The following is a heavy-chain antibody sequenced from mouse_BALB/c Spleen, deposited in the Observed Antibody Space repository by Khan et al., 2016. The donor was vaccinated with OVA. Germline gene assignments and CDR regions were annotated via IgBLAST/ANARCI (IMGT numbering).Heavy chain of an antibody. Sequence: ELVESGGGLVKPGGSLKLSCAASGFTFSSYTMSWVRQPPEKRLEWVATISSGGSYTYYPDSVKGRFTISRDNAKNTLYLQMSSLKSEDTAMYYCTTESLLRPHFDYWGQGTTLTVSS. CDR2: ISSGGSYT. CDR3: TTESLLRPHFDY. V-gene: IGHV5-6-4*01. J-gene: IGHJ2*01. CDR1: GFTFSSYT. D-gene: IGHD1-2*01.